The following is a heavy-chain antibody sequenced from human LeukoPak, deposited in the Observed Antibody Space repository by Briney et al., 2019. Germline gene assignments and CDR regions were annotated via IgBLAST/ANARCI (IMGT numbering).Heavy chain of an antibody. CDR1: GYTFTSYG. D-gene: IGHD2-8*01. V-gene: IGHV1-18*01. Sequence: ASVKVSCKASGYTFTSYGISWVRQAPGQGLEWMGWISAYNGNTNYAQKLQGRVTMTTDTSTSTAYMELRSLRSDDTAVYYCARGYCTNGVCYTYDAFDIWGQGTMVTVSS. J-gene: IGHJ3*02. CDR2: ISAYNGNT. CDR3: ARGYCTNGVCYTYDAFDI.